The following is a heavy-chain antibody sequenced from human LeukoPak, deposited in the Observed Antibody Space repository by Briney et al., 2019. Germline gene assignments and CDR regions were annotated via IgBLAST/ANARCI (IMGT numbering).Heavy chain of an antibody. CDR1: NSSITRGYY. V-gene: IGHV4-38-2*02. CDR3: AREIYGARAFEY. J-gene: IGHJ4*01. CDR2: VFHSGST. Sequence: SETLSLTCNVSNSSITRGYYWGWIRQVPGKGLEWIGEVFHSGSTNYNPSLESRLIISMDKSKNHFSLQLASLTAADTATYFCAREIYGARAFEYWGQGILVTVSS. D-gene: IGHD4/OR15-4a*01.